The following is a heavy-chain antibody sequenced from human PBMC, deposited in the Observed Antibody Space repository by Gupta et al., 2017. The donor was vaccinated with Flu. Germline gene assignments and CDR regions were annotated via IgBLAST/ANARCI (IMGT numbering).Heavy chain of an antibody. V-gene: IGHV3-30*03. J-gene: IGHJ4*02. Sequence: KGLEWVASMSFDGSNTYYADSVRGRFTISRDNSKNTLYLQMNSLRPEDTAVFYCARGQDYLVRGASGRYYFDYWGQGTLVTVSS. CDR3: ARGQDYLVRGASGRYYFDY. CDR2: MSFDGSNT. D-gene: IGHD3-10*01.